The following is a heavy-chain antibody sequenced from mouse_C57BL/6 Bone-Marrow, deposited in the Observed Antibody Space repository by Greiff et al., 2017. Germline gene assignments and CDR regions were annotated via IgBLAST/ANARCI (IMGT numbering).Heavy chain of an antibody. D-gene: IGHD4-1*01. Sequence: EVQLQESGGGLVKPGGSLKLSCAASGFTFSSYAMSWVRQTPEKRLEWVATISDGGSYTYYPDNVKGRFTISRDNAKNNLYLQMSHLKSEDTAMYYCARDSLTGLDYWGQGTTLTVSS. J-gene: IGHJ2*01. V-gene: IGHV5-4*01. CDR2: ISDGGSYT. CDR3: ARDSLTGLDY. CDR1: GFTFSSYA.